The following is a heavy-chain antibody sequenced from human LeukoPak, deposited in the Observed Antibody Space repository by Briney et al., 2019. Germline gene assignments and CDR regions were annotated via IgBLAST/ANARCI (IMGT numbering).Heavy chain of an antibody. CDR3: QTTGYAFDI. J-gene: IGHJ3*02. CDR1: GGSFGGYY. V-gene: IGHV4-34*01. CDR2: INHSGST. D-gene: IGHD4-17*01. Sequence: SETLSLTCAVYGGSFGGYYWSWIRQPPGKGLEWIGEINHSGSTNYNPSLKSRVTISVDTSKNQFSLKLSSVTAADTAVYYCQTTGYAFDIWGQGTMVTVSS.